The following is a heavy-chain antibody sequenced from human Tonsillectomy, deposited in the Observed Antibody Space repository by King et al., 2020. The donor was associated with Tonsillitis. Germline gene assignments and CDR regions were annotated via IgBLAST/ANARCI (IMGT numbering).Heavy chain of an antibody. D-gene: IGHD3-22*01. CDR1: GFTFSYYS. CDR3: ARGHYDSSGYGIYYFDY. Sequence: VQLVESGGGLVKPGRSLRLSCAASGFTFSYYSLNWVRQAPGKGLVWVSSISSSSNSIYYADSVKGRFTISRDNAKKSLYLQMNSLRAEDTAVYYCARGHYDSSGYGIYYFDYWGQGTLVTVSS. CDR2: ISSSSNSI. J-gene: IGHJ4*02. V-gene: IGHV3-21*01.